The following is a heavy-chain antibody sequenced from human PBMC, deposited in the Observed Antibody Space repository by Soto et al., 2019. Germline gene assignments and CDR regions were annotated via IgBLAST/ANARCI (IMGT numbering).Heavy chain of an antibody. V-gene: IGHV3-30-3*01. J-gene: IGHJ4*02. Sequence: QVQLVESGGGVVQPGRSLRLSCAASGFTFSSYAMHWVRQAPGKGLEWVAVISYDGSNKYYADSVKGRFTISRDNSKNTLYLQMNSLRAEDTAVYYCAREERHSSGWFYWGQGTLVTVSS. D-gene: IGHD6-19*01. CDR3: AREERHSSGWFY. CDR2: ISYDGSNK. CDR1: GFTFSSYA.